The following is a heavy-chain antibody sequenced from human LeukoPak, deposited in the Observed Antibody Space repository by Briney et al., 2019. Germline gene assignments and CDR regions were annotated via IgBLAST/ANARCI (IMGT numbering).Heavy chain of an antibody. Sequence: GRCLRLSWAVSGFTLTTLGMHWVRQAPGQGRGWVAFIRYDVRKKSYADSGKGRFTISRHNAKNSLYLQMNSLRAEDTAVYYCARLAMVRGVITSSPFVYWGQGTLVTVSS. CDR1: GFTLTTLG. V-gene: IGHV3-33*01. D-gene: IGHD3-10*01. CDR2: IRYDVRKK. CDR3: ARLAMVRGVITSSPFVY. J-gene: IGHJ4*02.